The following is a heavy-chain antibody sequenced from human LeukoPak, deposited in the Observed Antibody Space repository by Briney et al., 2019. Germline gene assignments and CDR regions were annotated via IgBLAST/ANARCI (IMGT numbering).Heavy chain of an antibody. CDR3: AKRGPIYSSTPGNYFDY. CDR2: ISGGGGNT. J-gene: IGHJ4*02. Sequence: GGSLRLSCAASKFAFSSYAMSWVRQAPGKGLEWVSAISGGGGNTYYADSVKGRFTISRDNSKNTLYLQMKALRDEDTATYYCAKRGPIYSSTPGNYFDYWGQGTLVTVSS. D-gene: IGHD3-10*01. V-gene: IGHV3-23*01. CDR1: KFAFSSYA.